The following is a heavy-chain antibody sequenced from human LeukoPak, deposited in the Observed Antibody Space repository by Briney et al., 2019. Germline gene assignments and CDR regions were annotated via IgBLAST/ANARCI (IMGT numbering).Heavy chain of an antibody. J-gene: IGHJ4*02. Sequence: GGSLRLSCAASGFTFSDYYMSWIRQAPGKGLEWVSYISSSGSTIYYADSVKGRFTISRDNAKNSLYLQMNSLRAEDTAVYYCARDLTGLLWFGELRPLDYWGQGTLVTVSS. D-gene: IGHD3-10*01. CDR3: ARDLTGLLWFGELRPLDY. CDR1: GFTFSDYY. V-gene: IGHV3-11*01. CDR2: ISSSGSTI.